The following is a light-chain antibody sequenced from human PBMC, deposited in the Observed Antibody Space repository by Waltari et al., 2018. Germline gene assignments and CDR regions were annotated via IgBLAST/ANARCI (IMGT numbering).Light chain of an antibody. V-gene: IGLV2-14*03. Sequence: QSALTQPASMSGSPGQSITISCTGTSSDVDGFNFVSWYQQSPGKAPKLIIYDVANRPSWVSHRFSGSRSGNTASLTISGLQAEDEADYYFSSYTSVNTRFGGGTKLTVL. CDR1: SSDVDGFNF. J-gene: IGLJ2*01. CDR3: SSYTSVNTR. CDR2: DVA.